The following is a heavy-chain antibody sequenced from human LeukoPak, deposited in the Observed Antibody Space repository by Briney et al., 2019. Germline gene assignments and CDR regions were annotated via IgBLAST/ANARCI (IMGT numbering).Heavy chain of an antibody. CDR1: GGSISSSSYY. V-gene: IGHV4-39*07. D-gene: IGHD3-22*01. CDR2: IYYSGST. CDR3: ARDRDYDSII. J-gene: IGHJ4*02. Sequence: SETLSLTCTVSGGSISSSSYYWGWIRQPPGKGLEWIGSIYYSGSTYYNPSLKSRVTISVDTSKNQFSLKLSSVTAADTAVYHCARDRDYDSIIWGQGTLVTVSS.